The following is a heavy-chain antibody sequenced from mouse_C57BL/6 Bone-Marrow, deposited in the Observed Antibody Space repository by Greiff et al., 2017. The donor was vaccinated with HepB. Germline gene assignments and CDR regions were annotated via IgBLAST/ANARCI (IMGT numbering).Heavy chain of an antibody. D-gene: IGHD1-1*01. CDR2: IDPETGGT. Sequence: QVQLKESGAELVRPGASVTLSCKASGYTFTDYEMHWVKQTPVHGLEWIGAIDPETGGTAYNQKFKGKAILTADKSSSTAYMELSSLTSEDSAVYYSIIYYYGSRNYWGQGTTLTVSS. CDR1: GYTFTDYE. V-gene: IGHV1-15*01. CDR3: IIYYYGSRNY. J-gene: IGHJ2*01.